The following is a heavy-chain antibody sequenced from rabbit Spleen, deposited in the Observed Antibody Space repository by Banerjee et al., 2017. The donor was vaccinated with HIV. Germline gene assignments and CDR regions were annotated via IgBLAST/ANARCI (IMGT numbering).Heavy chain of an antibody. V-gene: IGHV1S45*01. CDR3: ARGVRRNSDWMSEL. CDR1: GFSFSSSYY. D-gene: IGHD2-1*01. CDR2: IYTGSSGST. Sequence: QEQLEESGGDLVQPEGSLTLTCTASGFSFSSSYYMCWVRQAPGKGLEWIACIYTGSSGSTYYASWAKGRFTISKTSSTTVTLQMTSLTAADTATYFCARGVRRNSDWMSELWGPGTLVTVS. J-gene: IGHJ4*01.